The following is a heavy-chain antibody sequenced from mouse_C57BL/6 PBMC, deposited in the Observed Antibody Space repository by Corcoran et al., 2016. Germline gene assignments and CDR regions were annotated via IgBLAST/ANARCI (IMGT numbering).Heavy chain of an antibody. CDR2: IYPGSGNT. CDR1: GYTFTSYG. J-gene: IGHJ4*01. Sequence: QVQLQQSGAELARPGASVKLSCKASGYTFTSYGISWVKQRTGQGLEWIGEIYPGSGNTYYNEKFKGKATLTANKSSSTAYMELRSLTSEDSAVYYCARQALAMDYWGQGTSVTVSS. CDR3: ARQALAMDY. D-gene: IGHD3-2*02. V-gene: IGHV1-81*01.